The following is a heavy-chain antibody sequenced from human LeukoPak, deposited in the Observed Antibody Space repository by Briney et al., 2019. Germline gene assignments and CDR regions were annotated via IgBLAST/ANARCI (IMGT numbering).Heavy chain of an antibody. CDR2: IKQDGSEE. CDR1: GFTFSSYW. Sequence: GGSLRLSCAPSGFTFSSYWMTWVRQAPGKGLEWVANIKQDGSEEYYVDSVKGRFTIFKENAKNSLYLQMNSLRAEDTAVYYCARHIDWKFDYWGQGTLVTVSS. V-gene: IGHV3-7*01. J-gene: IGHJ4*02. CDR3: ARHIDWKFDY. D-gene: IGHD1-1*01.